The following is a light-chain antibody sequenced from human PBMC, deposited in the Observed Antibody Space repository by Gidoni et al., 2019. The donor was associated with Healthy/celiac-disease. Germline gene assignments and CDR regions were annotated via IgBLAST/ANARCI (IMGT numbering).Light chain of an antibody. Sequence: EIVLTQSPGTLSLSPGERATLSCRASQSVSSSYLAWYQQKPGQAPRLLIYGASSRATGIPDRFSGSGSGTDFTLTISRLEPEDSAVYYCQQYGSSVITFGQGTRLEIK. CDR3: QQYGSSVIT. V-gene: IGKV3-20*01. CDR1: QSVSSSY. J-gene: IGKJ5*01. CDR2: GAS.